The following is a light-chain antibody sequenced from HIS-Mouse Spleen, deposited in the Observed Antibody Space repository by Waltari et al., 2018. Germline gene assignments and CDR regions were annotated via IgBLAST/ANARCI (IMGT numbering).Light chain of an antibody. J-gene: IGLJ2*01. CDR2: DDP. CDR1: NIGSKS. CDR3: QVWDSSSDHVV. Sequence: SYVLTQPPSVSVAPGKTARITCGGNNIGSKSVHWYQQKPGQAPVLVVYDDPAPPPGIPERFSGSNSGNTAALTISRVEAGDEADYYCQVWDSSSDHVVFGGGTKLTVL. V-gene: IGLV3-21*03.